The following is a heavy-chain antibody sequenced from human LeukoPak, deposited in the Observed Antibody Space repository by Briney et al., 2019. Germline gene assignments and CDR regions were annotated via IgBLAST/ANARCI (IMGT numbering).Heavy chain of an antibody. CDR3: ARDISIFGVVPSAFDI. CDR2: IYYSGST. J-gene: IGHJ3*02. CDR1: VGSISSYY. V-gene: IGHV4-59*01. D-gene: IGHD3-3*01. Sequence: SGTLSLTRTVSVGSISSYYWSWIRPPPGRGVEWVGHIYYSGSTNYNTSHTSRVTISVDTSKNQISLKLSSGTAADTAVYYCARDISIFGVVPSAFDIWGQGTMVTVSS.